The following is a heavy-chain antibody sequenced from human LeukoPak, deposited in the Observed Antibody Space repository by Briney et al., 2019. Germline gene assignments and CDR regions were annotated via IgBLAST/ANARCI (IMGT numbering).Heavy chain of an antibody. V-gene: IGHV4-59*01. CDR1: GGSISSYY. Sequence: SETLSLTGTVSGGSISSYYWSWIGQPPGKGLEWIGYIYYSGRTNYNPSLKSRVTISVDTSKYQCSLKLGSVSAADTAVYYCARSGGAIFGVVTNFDPWGQGTLVTVSS. CDR2: IYYSGRT. J-gene: IGHJ5*02. CDR3: ARSGGAIFGVVTNFDP. D-gene: IGHD3-3*01.